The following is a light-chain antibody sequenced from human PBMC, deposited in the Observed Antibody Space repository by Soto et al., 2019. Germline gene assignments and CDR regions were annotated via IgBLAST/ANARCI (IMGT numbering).Light chain of an antibody. V-gene: IGKV1-9*01. Sequence: PFTHAPSSPPASVGDRVTITCRASQGISSYLAWYQQKPGKAPKLLIYAASTLQSGVPSRFSGSGSGTDFTLTISSLQPEDFATYYCQQLNSYPITFGQGTRLE. CDR2: AAS. J-gene: IGKJ5*01. CDR1: QGISSY. CDR3: QQLNSYPIT.